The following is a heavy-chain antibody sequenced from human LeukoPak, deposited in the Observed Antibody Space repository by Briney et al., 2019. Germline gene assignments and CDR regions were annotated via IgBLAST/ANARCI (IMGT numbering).Heavy chain of an antibody. V-gene: IGHV3-21*01. D-gene: IGHD5-24*01. CDR3: ARDLDLGVTRWLEPEFDY. CDR2: ISSSSSYI. Sequence: GGSLRLSCAASGFSFSSYSMNWVRQAPGKGLEWVSSISSSSSYIYYADSVKGRFTISRDNAKNSLYLQMNSLRAEDTAVYYCARDLDLGVTRWLEPEFDYWGQGTLVTVSS. J-gene: IGHJ4*02. CDR1: GFSFSSYS.